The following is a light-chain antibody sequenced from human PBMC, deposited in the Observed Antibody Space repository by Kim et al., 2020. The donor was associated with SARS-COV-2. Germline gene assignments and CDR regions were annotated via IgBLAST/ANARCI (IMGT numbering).Light chain of an antibody. CDR1: KLGDKY. Sequence: EPPGPIASITCTGDKLGDKYASWYQHRTSQSPVLGISQNNGRPSEIPERFSGSISGNTATLTISGTQAMDEAAYYCHAWDRNTAKFGAGTQLTVL. J-gene: IGLJ2*01. CDR3: HAWDRNTAK. V-gene: IGLV3-1*01. CDR2: QNN.